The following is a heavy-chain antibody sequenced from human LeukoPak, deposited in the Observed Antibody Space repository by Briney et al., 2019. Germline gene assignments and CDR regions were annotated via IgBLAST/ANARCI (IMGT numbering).Heavy chain of an antibody. CDR3: AKGGHYNFDY. D-gene: IGHD4-11*01. CDR2: IKEDGSDK. V-gene: IGHV3-7*01. CDR1: GFTFSTYW. Sequence: GESLRLSCAASGFTFSTYWMKWVRQPPGKGLEWVASIKEDGSDKYYVDSVKGRFSISRDNAKNSLYLQMNSLRTEDTAVCYCAKGGHYNFDYWGQGTLVTVSS. J-gene: IGHJ4*02.